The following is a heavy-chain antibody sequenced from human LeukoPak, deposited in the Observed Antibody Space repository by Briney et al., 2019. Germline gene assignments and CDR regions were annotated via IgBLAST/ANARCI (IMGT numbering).Heavy chain of an antibody. V-gene: IGHV3-33*01. CDR3: ARDTFNSGYDKDWYFDL. J-gene: IGHJ2*01. CDR2: IWYDGSDK. CDR1: GFTFSSYG. D-gene: IGHD5-12*01. Sequence: TGGSLRLSCAASGFTFSSYGMHWVRQAPGKGLGWVGVIWYDGSDKYYANSVKGRFTISRDNSKNTLYLQMNSLRAEDTAVYYCARDTFNSGYDKDWYFDLWGRGTLVTVSS.